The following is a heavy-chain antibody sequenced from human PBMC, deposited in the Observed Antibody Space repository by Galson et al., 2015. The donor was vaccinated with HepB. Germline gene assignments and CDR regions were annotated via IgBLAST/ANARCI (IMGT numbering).Heavy chain of an antibody. J-gene: IGHJ4*02. CDR1: GYTFTSYD. CDR3: ARGDLDYDFWSGYYGY. CDR2: VNPISDST. D-gene: IGHD3-3*01. V-gene: IGHV1-8*01. Sequence: SVKVSCKASGYTFTSYDINWVRQATGQGLEWMGWVNPISDSTGYAQKFQGRVTMTRNTPISTAYMELSSLTSEDTAVYYCARGDLDYDFWSGYYGYWGQGTLVTVSS.